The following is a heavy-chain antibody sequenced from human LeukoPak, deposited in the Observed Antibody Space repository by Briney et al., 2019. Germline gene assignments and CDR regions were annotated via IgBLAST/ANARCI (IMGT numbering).Heavy chain of an antibody. Sequence: KPSETLSLTCTVSGYSISSGYYWGWIRQPPGKGLEWIGSIYHSGSTYYNSSLKSRVTISLDTSKNQFSLKLSSVTAADTAVYYCARGRSSMVRGYYYYYMDVWGKGTTVTISS. D-gene: IGHD3-10*01. V-gene: IGHV4-38-2*02. CDR3: ARGRSSMVRGYYYYYMDV. CDR1: GYSISSGYY. J-gene: IGHJ6*03. CDR2: IYHSGST.